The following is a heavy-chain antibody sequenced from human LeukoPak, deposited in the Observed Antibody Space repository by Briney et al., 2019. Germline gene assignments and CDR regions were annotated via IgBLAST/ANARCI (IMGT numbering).Heavy chain of an antibody. CDR2: IYCSGST. CDR1: GGSISSYY. J-gene: IGHJ5*02. D-gene: IGHD1-26*01. V-gene: IGHV4-59*08. Sequence: SETLSLTCTVSGGSISSYYWSWIRQPPGKGLEWIGYIYCSGSTNYNPSLKSRVTISVDTSKNQFSLKLSSVTAADTAVYYCARQKRGLLRGGWFDPWGQGTLVTVSS. CDR3: ARQKRGLLRGGWFDP.